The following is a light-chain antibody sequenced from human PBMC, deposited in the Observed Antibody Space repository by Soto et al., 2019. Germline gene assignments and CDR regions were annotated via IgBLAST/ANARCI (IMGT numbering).Light chain of an antibody. V-gene: IGKV3-15*01. CDR1: QSVGST. CDR3: QQYNNWWT. Sequence: EIVFTQSPGTLSLSPGERATLSCRASQSVGSTFLAWYQQKPGQAPRLLIYGASTRATGIPARFSGSGSGTEFTLTISSLQSEDFAVYYCQQYNNWWTFGQGTKVDIK. J-gene: IGKJ1*01. CDR2: GAS.